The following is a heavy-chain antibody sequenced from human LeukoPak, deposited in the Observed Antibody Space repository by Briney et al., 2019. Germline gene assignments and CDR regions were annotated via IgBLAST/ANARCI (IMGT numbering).Heavy chain of an antibody. D-gene: IGHD5-18*01. CDR3: ARGWSYGPTFDC. Sequence: GSLRLSCAASGFTFSSYEMNWVRQAPGKGLEWVSYISSSGSTIYYADSVKGRFTISRDNAKNSLYLQMNSLRAEDTAVYYCARGWSYGPTFDCWGQGTLVTVSS. CDR2: ISSSGSTI. J-gene: IGHJ4*02. CDR1: GFTFSSYE. V-gene: IGHV3-48*03.